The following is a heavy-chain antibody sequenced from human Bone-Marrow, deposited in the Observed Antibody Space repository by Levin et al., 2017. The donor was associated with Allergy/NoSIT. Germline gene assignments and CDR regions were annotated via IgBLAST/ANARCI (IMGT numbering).Heavy chain of an antibody. CDR1: GASLSSGDYY. CDR2: LYHNGVT. CDR3: ASSLHCAAGTCDYRDAFDV. V-gene: IGHV4-39*01. D-gene: IGHD2-15*01. J-gene: IGHJ3*01. Sequence: SETLSLTCTVSGASLSSGDYYWAWIRQPPGKGLEWLGSLYHNGVTYSNPSLESRVTVSVDATQNQFSLKLTSVTAADTAVFYCASSLHCAAGTCDYRDAFDVWGLGAMVTVSS.